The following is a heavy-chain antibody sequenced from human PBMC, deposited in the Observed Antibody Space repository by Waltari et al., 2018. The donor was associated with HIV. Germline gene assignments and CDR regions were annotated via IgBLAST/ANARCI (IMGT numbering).Heavy chain of an antibody. Sequence: VQLVQSGAEVKKPGSSVKVSCTASGGTFISYTNIWVRPAPGQGLEWMGRIIPILGIANYAQKFQGRVTITADKSTSTAYMELSSLRSEDTAVYYCARDPVEMANAFDIWGQGTMVTVSS. D-gene: IGHD5-12*01. J-gene: IGHJ3*02. CDR1: GGTFISYT. CDR2: IIPILGIA. V-gene: IGHV1-69*08. CDR3: ARDPVEMANAFDI.